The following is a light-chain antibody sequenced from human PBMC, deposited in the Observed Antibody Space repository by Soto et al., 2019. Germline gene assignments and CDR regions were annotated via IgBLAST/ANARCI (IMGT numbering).Light chain of an antibody. CDR2: GAS. J-gene: IGKJ4*01. V-gene: IGKV3-15*01. CDR3: QQYKNWPLT. Sequence: EIVMTQSPAPLSVSPGGRATLSCRASQSVSSKLAWYQQKPGQAPRLLIYGASTRATGFPARFSGSGSGTEFTLTIRSLQSEDFAAYYCQQYKNWPLTFGGGTRVEIK. CDR1: QSVSSK.